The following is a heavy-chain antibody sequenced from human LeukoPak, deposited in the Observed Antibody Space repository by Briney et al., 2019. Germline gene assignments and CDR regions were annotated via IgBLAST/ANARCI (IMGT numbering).Heavy chain of an antibody. CDR3: ARDIAPSGNHHFDY. Sequence: ASVKVSCKASGYTFTSYGVSWVRQAPGQGLEWMGWISTWDGDTNYAQNFRGRATLTTDTSTTTAYIEVTSLRSDDTAVYYCARDIAPSGNHHFDYWGQGSLVTVSS. J-gene: IGHJ4*02. CDR2: ISTWDGDT. D-gene: IGHD5-12*01. V-gene: IGHV1-18*01. CDR1: GYTFTSYG.